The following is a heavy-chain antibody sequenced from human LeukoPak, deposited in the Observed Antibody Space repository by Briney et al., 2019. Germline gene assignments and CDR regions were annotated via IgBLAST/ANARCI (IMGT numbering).Heavy chain of an antibody. CDR2: ITTSSSSM. CDR1: GFTFSIYT. J-gene: IGHJ4*02. D-gene: IGHD7-27*01. CDR3: ARDLAWGGY. Sequence: GGSLRLSCVASGFTFSIYTMSWVRQAPGKGLEWVSSITTSSSSMYSADSVKGRLTISRDNAKNSLYLQMNSLRAEDTAVYYCARDLAWGGYWGQGTLVTVSS. V-gene: IGHV3-21*01.